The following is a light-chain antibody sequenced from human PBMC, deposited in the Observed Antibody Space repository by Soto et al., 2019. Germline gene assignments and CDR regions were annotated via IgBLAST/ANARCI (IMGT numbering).Light chain of an antibody. CDR2: DAS. J-gene: IGKJ2*01. CDR3: PQRSNWPPYT. Sequence: EIVLTQSPATLSLSPGERATLSCRASQSVISYLAWYKQKPGQAPRLLIYDASKRDTGIPARFSGSGSGTDFTLTISSLEPEDFAVYYCPQRSNWPPYTCGQGTKLEIK. CDR1: QSVISY. V-gene: IGKV3-11*01.